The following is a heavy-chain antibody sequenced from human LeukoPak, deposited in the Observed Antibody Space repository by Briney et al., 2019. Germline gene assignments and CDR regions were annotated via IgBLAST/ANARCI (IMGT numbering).Heavy chain of an antibody. V-gene: IGHV1-8*01. CDR2: MNPNSGNA. Sequence: GASVKVSCKASGYTFISYEINWVRQATGQGLEWMGWMNPNSGNAGYAQKFQGRVTMTRNTSISTVYMEVSSLRSEDTAVYYCARGMHYDILTGYPTYYYYGMDVGGQGTTVTVSS. CDR3: ARGMHYDILTGYPTYYYYGMDV. J-gene: IGHJ6*02. D-gene: IGHD3-9*01. CDR1: GYTFISYE.